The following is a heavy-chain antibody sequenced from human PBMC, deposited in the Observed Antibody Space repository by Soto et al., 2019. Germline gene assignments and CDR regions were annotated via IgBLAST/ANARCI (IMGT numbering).Heavy chain of an antibody. CDR3: ATTGKVVAARSYYYYYGMDV. Sequence: GESLKISCKGSGYSFTSYWIGWVRQMPGKGLEWMGIIYPGDSDTRYSPSFQGQVTISADKSISTAYLQWSSLKASDTAMYYCATTGKVVAARSYYYYYGMDVWSQGTTVTVSS. CDR2: IYPGDSDT. V-gene: IGHV5-51*01. CDR1: GYSFTSYW. J-gene: IGHJ6*02. D-gene: IGHD2-15*01.